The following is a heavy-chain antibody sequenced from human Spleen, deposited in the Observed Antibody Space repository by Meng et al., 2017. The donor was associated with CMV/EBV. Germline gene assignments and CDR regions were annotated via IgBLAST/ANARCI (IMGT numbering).Heavy chain of an antibody. V-gene: IGHV1-18*01. CDR2: ISASNGNR. CDR1: GYTFTNYG. CDR3: ARSGGQVLRFLEYLSNYAMDV. D-gene: IGHD3-3*01. Sequence: ASVKVSCKASGYTFTNYGISWVRQAPGQGLEWMGWISASNGNRKYAQKFQGRVTMTTDTSTSTAYMELRSLRSDDTAVYYCARSGGQVLRFLEYLSNYAMDVWGQGTTVTVSS. J-gene: IGHJ6*02.